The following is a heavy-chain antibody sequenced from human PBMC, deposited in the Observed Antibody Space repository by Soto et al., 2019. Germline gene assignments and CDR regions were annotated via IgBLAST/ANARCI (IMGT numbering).Heavy chain of an antibody. D-gene: IGHD5-12*01. J-gene: IGHJ4*02. CDR1: GYTFSSSA. CDR3: ASDHGGYGTFDY. CDR2: ISSSGVT. Sequence: QVRLVQSGPEVRKPEAAVKVSCKASGYTFSSSAISWVRQAPGQGPEWMGWISSSGVTNYAQNFQGRVTLTVDSSTTTAYMEVRSLSSADTAIYYCASDHGGYGTFDYWGQGTLVTVSS. V-gene: IGHV1-18*04.